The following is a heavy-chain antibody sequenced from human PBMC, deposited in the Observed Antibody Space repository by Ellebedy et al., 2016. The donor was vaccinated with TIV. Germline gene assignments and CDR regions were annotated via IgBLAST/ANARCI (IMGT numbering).Heavy chain of an antibody. V-gene: IGHV1-69*06. CDR3: ARHRKIVVVPAATSYNWFDP. D-gene: IGHD2-2*01. CDR1: GGTFSSYA. Sequence: SVKVSCXASGGTFSSYAISWVRQAPGQGLEWMGGIIPIFGTANYAQKFQGRVTITADKSTSTAYMELSSLRSEDTAVYYCARHRKIVVVPAATSYNWFDPWGQGTLVTVSS. J-gene: IGHJ5*02. CDR2: IIPIFGTA.